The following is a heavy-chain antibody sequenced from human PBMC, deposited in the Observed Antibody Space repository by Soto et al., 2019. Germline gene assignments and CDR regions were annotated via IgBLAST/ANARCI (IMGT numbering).Heavy chain of an antibody. J-gene: IGHJ4*02. CDR1: GFPFSSYA. CDR2: ISGSGGST. CDR3: ATAAIFGVVIPGY. Sequence: GGSLRLSCAASGFPFSSYAMRWVRQAPGKGLEWVSAISGSGGSTYYADSVKGRFTISRDNSKNTLYLQMNSLRAEDTAVYYCATAAIFGVVIPGYWGQGTLVTVSS. D-gene: IGHD3-3*01. V-gene: IGHV3-23*01.